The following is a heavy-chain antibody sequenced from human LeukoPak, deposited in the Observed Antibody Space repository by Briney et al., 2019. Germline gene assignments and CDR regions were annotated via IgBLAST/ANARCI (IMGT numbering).Heavy chain of an antibody. Sequence: GGSLRLSCAASGFTFSSYSMNWVRQAPGKGLEWVSSISSSSSYIYYADSVKGRFTISRDNAKNSLYLQMNGLRAEDTAVYYCARVYYGDYGDAFDIWGQGTMVTVSS. J-gene: IGHJ3*02. CDR1: GFTFSSYS. D-gene: IGHD4-17*01. CDR2: ISSSSSYI. V-gene: IGHV3-21*01. CDR3: ARVYYGDYGDAFDI.